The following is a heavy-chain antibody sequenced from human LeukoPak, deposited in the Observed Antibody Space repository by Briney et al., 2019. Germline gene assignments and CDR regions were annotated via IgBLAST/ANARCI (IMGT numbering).Heavy chain of an antibody. D-gene: IGHD4-17*01. V-gene: IGHV4-30-2*01. Sequence: SETLSLTCAVSGGSISSGGYSWGWIRQPPGKGLEWIGYIYHSGSPYYNPSLKSRVTISVDRSKNQFSLKLSSVTAADTAVYYCARVYRYYYYGMDVWGQGTTVTVSS. CDR3: ARVYRYYYYGMDV. CDR1: GGSISSGGYS. J-gene: IGHJ6*02. CDR2: IYHSGSP.